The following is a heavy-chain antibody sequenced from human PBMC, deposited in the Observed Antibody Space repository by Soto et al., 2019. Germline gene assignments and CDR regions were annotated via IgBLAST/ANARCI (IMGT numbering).Heavy chain of an antibody. Sequence: QVQLVQSGAEVKKPGSSVKVSCKASGGTLSNYGISWVRQAPGQGLEWMGGIIPVFGTANYAQKFQGRVTMTADESTSTVSMDVTSLRSEDTAVYYCARGDATKIVVTTYYGMDVWGQGTTVTVSS. D-gene: IGHD4-17*01. V-gene: IGHV1-69*12. J-gene: IGHJ6*02. CDR3: ARGDATKIVVTTYYGMDV. CDR2: IIPVFGTA. CDR1: GGTLSNYG.